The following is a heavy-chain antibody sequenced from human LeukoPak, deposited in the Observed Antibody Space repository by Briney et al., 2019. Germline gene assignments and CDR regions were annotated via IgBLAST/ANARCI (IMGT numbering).Heavy chain of an antibody. J-gene: IGHJ4*02. CDR2: ISGSGGST. CDR3: ARALWFGEFLFDY. D-gene: IGHD3-10*01. Sequence: QAGGSLRLSCAASGFTFSSYAMSWVRQAPGKGLEWVSGISGSGGSTYYADFVKGRFTISRDNSKNTLYLQMNSLRAEDTAVYYCARALWFGEFLFDYWGQGTLVTVSS. CDR1: GFTFSSYA. V-gene: IGHV3-23*01.